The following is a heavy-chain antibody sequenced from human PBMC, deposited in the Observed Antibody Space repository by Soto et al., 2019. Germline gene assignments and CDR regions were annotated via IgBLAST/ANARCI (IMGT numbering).Heavy chain of an antibody. CDR1: GGSIPSTIDY. Sequence: SETLSLTCSVSGGSIPSTIDYWGWIRQSPGKGLEWIGNIYYDGSTFYNPSLKSRVTISVDTSKRQFSLRVSSVTAADTAVYYCARRGSASWRNWFDSWGTGNLVTVSS. CDR3: ARRGSASWRNWFDS. J-gene: IGHJ5*01. CDR2: IYYDGST. D-gene: IGHD2-2*01. V-gene: IGHV4-39*01.